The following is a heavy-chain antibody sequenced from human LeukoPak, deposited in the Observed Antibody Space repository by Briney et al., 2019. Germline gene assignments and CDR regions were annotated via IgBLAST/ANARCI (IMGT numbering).Heavy chain of an antibody. CDR2: IYPDDSDT. D-gene: IGHD3-3*01. Sequence: GESLKISCKGSGYSFTSYWIGWVRQMPGKGLEWMGIIYPDDSDTRYIPSFQGQVTISADKPISTAYLQWSSLKASDTAIYYCATLPIQDSSRWFDPWGQGTLVTVSS. CDR3: ATLPIQDSSRWFDP. V-gene: IGHV5-51*01. J-gene: IGHJ5*02. CDR1: GYSFTSYW.